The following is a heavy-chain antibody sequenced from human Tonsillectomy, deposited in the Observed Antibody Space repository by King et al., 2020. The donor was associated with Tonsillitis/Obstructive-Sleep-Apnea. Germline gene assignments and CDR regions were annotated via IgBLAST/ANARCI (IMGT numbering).Heavy chain of an antibody. CDR1: GFTFSNYA. D-gene: IGHD6-13*01. Sequence: VQLVESGGGVVQPGRSLRLSCAASGFTFSNYAMHWVRQAPGKGLEWVAVISYDGRKKYFADSVKGRFTISRDNSKNTLYLQVNSLRVEDTAVYFCARAHIASYDYSYYIMDVWGQGTTVTVSS. CDR2: ISYDGRKK. J-gene: IGHJ6*02. CDR3: ARAHIASYDYSYYIMDV. V-gene: IGHV3-30*04.